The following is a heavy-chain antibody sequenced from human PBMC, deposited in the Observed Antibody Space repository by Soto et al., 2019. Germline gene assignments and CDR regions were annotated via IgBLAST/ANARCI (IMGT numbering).Heavy chain of an antibody. D-gene: IGHD3-22*01. CDR1: VGSISSSSYY. V-gene: IGHV4-39*01. CDR3: ARTKGDSSGYYRLWFAY. Sequence: SETLSLTCTFSVGSISSSSYYCGWIRQPPWKGLEWIGSIYYSGSTYYNPSLKSRVTISVDTSKNQFSLKLSSVTAADTAVYYCARTKGDSSGYYRLWFAYGGQGNLVPVSS. J-gene: IGHJ4*02. CDR2: IYYSGST.